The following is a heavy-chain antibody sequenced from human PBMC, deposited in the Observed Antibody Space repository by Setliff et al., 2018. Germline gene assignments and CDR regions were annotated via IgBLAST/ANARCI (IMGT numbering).Heavy chain of an antibody. CDR1: GFTFSRFG. Sequence: LRLSCAASGFTFSRFGMYWVRQAPGKGLEWVAFVRYDGSNKYYSDSVKGRFTTSRDNSENTLYLQMNSLTNEDTAVYYCAKDSLEVVIALHGMDVWGQGTTVTVSS. CDR2: VRYDGSNK. D-gene: IGHD2-21*01. V-gene: IGHV3-30*02. CDR3: AKDSLEVVIALHGMDV. J-gene: IGHJ6*02.